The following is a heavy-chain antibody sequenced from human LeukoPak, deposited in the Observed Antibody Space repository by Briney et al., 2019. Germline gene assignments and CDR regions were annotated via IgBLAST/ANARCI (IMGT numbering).Heavy chain of an antibody. CDR2: IKSKTDGGTT. J-gene: IGHJ4*02. V-gene: IGHV3-15*01. CDR1: GFTFSNAW. CDR3: TTSITIFGVVIHQDY. Sequence: GESLRLSCAASGFTFSNAWMSWVRQAPGKGLEWVGRIKSKTDGGTTDYAAPVKGRFTISRDDSKNTLYLQMNSLKTEDTAVYYCTTSITIFGVVIHQDYWGQGTLVTVSS. D-gene: IGHD3-3*01.